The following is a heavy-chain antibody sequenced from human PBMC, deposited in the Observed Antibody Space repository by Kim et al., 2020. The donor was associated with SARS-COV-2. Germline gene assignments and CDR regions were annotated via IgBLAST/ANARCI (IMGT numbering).Heavy chain of an antibody. D-gene: IGHD6-13*01. CDR2: IYHSGST. CDR3: ARLYSSSWYGTGYSGMDV. Sequence: SETLSLTCAVSGGSISSSNWWSWVRQPPGKGLEWIGEIYHSGSTTYNPSLKSRVTISVDKSKNQFSLKLSSVTAADTAVYYCARLYSSSWYGTGYSGMDVWGQENTDTVSS. V-gene: IGHV4-4*02. J-gene: IGHJ6*02. CDR1: GGSISSSNW.